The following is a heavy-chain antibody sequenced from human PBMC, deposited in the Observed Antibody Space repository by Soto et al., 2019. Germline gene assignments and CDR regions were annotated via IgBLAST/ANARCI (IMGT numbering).Heavy chain of an antibody. CDR2: ISGSGGIT. CDR3: GKDQDTSAWYYFDY. Sequence: GGSLRLSCAASGFTFSSYAMSWVRQAPGKGLEWVSGISGSGGITHYAESVKGRFTTSRDNSKNTLYLQMDSLRVEDTAVYYCGKDQDTSAWYYFDYWGQGTLVTVSS. D-gene: IGHD6-19*01. J-gene: IGHJ4*02. V-gene: IGHV3-23*01. CDR1: GFTFSSYA.